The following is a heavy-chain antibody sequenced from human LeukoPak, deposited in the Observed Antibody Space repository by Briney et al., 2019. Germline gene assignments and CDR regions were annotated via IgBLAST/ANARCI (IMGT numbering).Heavy chain of an antibody. CDR1: GYTFTSYG. J-gene: IGHJ4*02. CDR3: ARDLKSTVGATTASDY. D-gene: IGHD1-26*01. Sequence: GASVKVSCKASGYTFTSYGISWVRQAPGQGLEWMGWISAHNGDTNYAQKFQGRVPMTTDTSTSTGYMELRSLTSDDTAVYYCARDLKSTVGATTASDYWGQGTLVTVSS. CDR2: ISAHNGDT. V-gene: IGHV1-18*01.